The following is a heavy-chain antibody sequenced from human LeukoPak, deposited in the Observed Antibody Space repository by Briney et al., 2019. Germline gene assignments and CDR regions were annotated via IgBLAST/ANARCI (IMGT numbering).Heavy chain of an antibody. V-gene: IGHV3-21*01. Sequence: GGSLRLSCTASGFTFSGYSMNWIRQAPGKGLEWVSSFGTRSTSIYHAGSVKGRFAISRDNAKNSLYLQMNSLRAEDTAVYYCAREVSEGFDFWGQGTLVIVSS. CDR1: GFTFSGYS. CDR3: AREVSEGFDF. D-gene: IGHD3-22*01. J-gene: IGHJ4*02. CDR2: FGTRSTSI.